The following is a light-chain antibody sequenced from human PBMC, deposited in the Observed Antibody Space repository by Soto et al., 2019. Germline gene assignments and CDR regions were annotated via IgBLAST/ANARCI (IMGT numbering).Light chain of an antibody. CDR2: EVS. CDR1: IGDVGGYKY. CDR3: ASYTSSSTSVI. J-gene: IGLJ2*01. Sequence: QSALTQPASVSGSLGQWLTISCPGTIGDVGGYKYVSWYQQHPDKAPKLIIFEVSNRPSGISSRFSGSKSGNTASLTISGLQAEDETDYYCASYTSSSTSVIFGRGTKVTVL. V-gene: IGLV2-14*01.